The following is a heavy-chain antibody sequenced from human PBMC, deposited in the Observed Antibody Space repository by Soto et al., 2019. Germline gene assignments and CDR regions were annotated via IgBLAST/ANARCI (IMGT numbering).Heavy chain of an antibody. CDR1: GFTFRAYT. D-gene: IGHD2-21*02. J-gene: IGHJ4*02. CDR2: IDGRDGT. Sequence: EVQLLESGGGLVQPGGSLRLSCAGSGFTFRAYTMAWVRQAPGKGLEWVSGIDGRDGTYYADSVKGGFNISRDSSRNTLFLQMKSLRADDTTVYYCAKTGPVTARIRFDYWGQGALVTVS. V-gene: IGHV3-23*01. CDR3: AKTGPVTARIRFDY.